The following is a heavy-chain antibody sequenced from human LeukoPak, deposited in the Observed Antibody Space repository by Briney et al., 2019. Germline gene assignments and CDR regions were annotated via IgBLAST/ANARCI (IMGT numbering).Heavy chain of an antibody. V-gene: IGHV3-15*01. CDR1: GFTFSSYS. CDR2: IKSKTDGGTT. D-gene: IGHD3-9*01. CDR3: TTRLRYFDWTIYDFDY. J-gene: IGHJ4*02. Sequence: GGSLRLSCAASGFTFSSYSMNWVRQAPGKGLEWVGRIKSKTDGGTTDYAAPVKGRFTISRDDSKNTLYLQMNSLKTEDTAVYYCTTRLRYFDWTIYDFDYWGQGTLVTVSS.